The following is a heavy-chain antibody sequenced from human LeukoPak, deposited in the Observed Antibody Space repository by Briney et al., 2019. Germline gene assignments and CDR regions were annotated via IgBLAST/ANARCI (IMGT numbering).Heavy chain of an antibody. V-gene: IGHV4-39*07. CDR3: ARGGGYFNY. D-gene: IGHD3-16*01. CDR1: DGSINTPNYY. CDR2: IFYRGST. J-gene: IGHJ4*01. Sequence: SETLSLTCTVSDGSINTPNYYWGWIRQPPGKGLEWIGNIFYRGSTYYGPSLKSRVTISLDTSKNQFSLNLNSVTAADTAVYYCARGGGYFNYWGQGTLVTVSS.